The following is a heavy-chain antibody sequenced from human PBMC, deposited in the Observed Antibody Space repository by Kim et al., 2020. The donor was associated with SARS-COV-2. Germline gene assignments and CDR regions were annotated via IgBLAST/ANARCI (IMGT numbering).Heavy chain of an antibody. CDR3: ARGNFDY. CDR2: GNGNT. J-gene: IGHJ4*02. Sequence: GNGNTKYSQKFQGRVTITRDTSAGTAYMELSSLRSEDTAVYYCARGNFDYWGQGTLVTVSS. V-gene: IGHV1-3*01.